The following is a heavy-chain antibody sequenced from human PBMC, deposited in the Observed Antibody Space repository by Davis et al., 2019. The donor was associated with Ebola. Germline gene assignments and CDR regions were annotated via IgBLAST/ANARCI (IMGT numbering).Heavy chain of an antibody. Sequence: GESLKISCAASGFTLSSYWMTWVRQAPGKGLEWVANIKQDGSDKNYVDSVKGRFTISRDNAKNSLYLQMNSLRVEDTAVYYCASRYCTISRCYAASYGVFDSWGQGTLVTVSS. CDR1: GFTLSSYW. V-gene: IGHV3-7*03. D-gene: IGHD2-2*01. CDR2: IKQDGSDK. CDR3: ASRYCTISRCYAASYGVFDS. J-gene: IGHJ4*02.